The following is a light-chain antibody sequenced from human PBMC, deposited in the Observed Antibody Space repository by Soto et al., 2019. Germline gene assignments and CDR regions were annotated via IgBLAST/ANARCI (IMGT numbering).Light chain of an antibody. CDR2: DTS. CDR1: QTIRGL. J-gene: IGKJ5*01. CDR3: QQRHNWPIT. Sequence: EIVLTQSPATLSLSPGERATLSCRTSQTIRGLLNWYQQRPGQAPRLLIDDTSNRATDIPATFSGSGSGTDIILTIRSLDPEDFGVYFWQQRHNWPITFGQGTRLDIK. V-gene: IGKV3-11*01.